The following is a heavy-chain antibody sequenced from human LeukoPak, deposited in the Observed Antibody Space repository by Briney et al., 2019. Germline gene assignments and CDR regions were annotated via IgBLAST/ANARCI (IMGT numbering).Heavy chain of an antibody. CDR2: IYTSGST. V-gene: IGHV4-4*07. J-gene: IGHJ2*01. Sequence: PSETLSLTCTVSGGSISSYYWSWIRQPAGKGLEWIGRIYTSGSTNYNPSLKSRVTMSVDTSKNQFSLKLSSVTAADTAVYYCARHEAYYDILTGFAPRYFDLWGRGTLVTVSS. CDR1: GGSISSYY. D-gene: IGHD3-9*01. CDR3: ARHEAYYDILTGFAPRYFDL.